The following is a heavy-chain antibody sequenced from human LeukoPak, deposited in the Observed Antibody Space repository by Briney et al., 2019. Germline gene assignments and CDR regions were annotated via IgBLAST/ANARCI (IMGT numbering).Heavy chain of an antibody. D-gene: IGHD6-13*01. J-gene: IGHJ6*03. CDR2: INAGNGNT. V-gene: IGHV1-3*01. Sequence: ASVKVSCKASEYTFTSYAMHWVRQAPGQRLEWMGWINAGNGNTKYSQKFQGRVTITRDTSASTAYMELSSLRSEDTAVYYCAREDSSKCMDVWGKGTTVTVSS. CDR3: AREDSSKCMDV. CDR1: EYTFTSYA.